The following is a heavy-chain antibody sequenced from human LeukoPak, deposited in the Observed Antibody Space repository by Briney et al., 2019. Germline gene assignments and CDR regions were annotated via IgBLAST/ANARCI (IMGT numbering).Heavy chain of an antibody. V-gene: IGHV3-48*04. J-gene: IGHJ3*02. CDR3: ARDAATDDAFDI. CDR1: GFTFSNYA. CDR2: ISSSSSTI. D-gene: IGHD6-13*01. Sequence: GGSLRLSCAASGFTFSNYAMSWVRQAPGKGLDWISYISSSSSTIYYADSVKGRFTISRDNAKDSLYLHMNSLRAEDTAVYYCARDAATDDAFDIWGQGTMVTVSS.